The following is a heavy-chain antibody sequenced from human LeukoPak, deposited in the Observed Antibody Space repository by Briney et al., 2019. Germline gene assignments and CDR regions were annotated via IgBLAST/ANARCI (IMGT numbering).Heavy chain of an antibody. CDR2: ISSSSSYT. CDR3: ARVSGIAAAGPINWFDP. V-gene: IGHV3-11*05. J-gene: IGHJ5*02. D-gene: IGHD6-13*01. CDR1: GFTFSDYY. Sequence: PGGSLRLSCAASGFTFSDYYMSWIRQAPGKGLEWGSYISSSSSYTNYADSVKGRFTISRDNAKNSLYLQMNSLRAEDTAVYYCARVSGIAAAGPINWFDPWGQGTLVTVSS.